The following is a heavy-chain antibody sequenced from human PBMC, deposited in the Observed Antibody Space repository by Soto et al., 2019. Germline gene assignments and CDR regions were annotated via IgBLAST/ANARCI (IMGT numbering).Heavy chain of an antibody. CDR1: GFTFSSYG. J-gene: IGHJ4*02. D-gene: IGHD5-12*01. V-gene: IGHV3-30*18. CDR2: ISYDGSNK. Sequence: QVQLVESGGGVVQPGRSLRLSCAASGFTFSSYGMHWVRQAPGKGLEWVAVISYDGSNKYYADSVKGRFTISRDNSKNTLYLQINSLRAEDTAVYYCAKDRGGYSGYGPGGHWGQGTLVTVSS. CDR3: AKDRGGYSGYGPGGH.